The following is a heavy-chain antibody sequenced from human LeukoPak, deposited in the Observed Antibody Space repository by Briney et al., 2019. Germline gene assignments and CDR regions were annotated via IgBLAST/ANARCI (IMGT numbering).Heavy chain of an antibody. D-gene: IGHD2-15*01. V-gene: IGHV3-21*01. CDR3: ARDLVSSLYMDV. CDR2: ISSSSSYI. CDR1: GFTFSSYS. Sequence: PGGSLRLSCAASGFTFSSYSMNWVRQAPGKGLEWVSSISSSSSYIYYADSVKGRFTISRDNAKNSLYLQMNSLRAEDTAVYYCARDLVSSLYMDVWGKGTTVTVSS. J-gene: IGHJ6*03.